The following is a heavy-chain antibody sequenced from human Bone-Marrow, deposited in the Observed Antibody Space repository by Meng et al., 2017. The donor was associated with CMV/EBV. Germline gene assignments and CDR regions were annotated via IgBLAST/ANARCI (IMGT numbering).Heavy chain of an antibody. CDR2: ISSSSSYI. Sequence: SCAASGFTFSSYSMNWVRQAPGKGLEWVSSISSSSSYIYYADSVKGRFTISRDNAKNSLYLQMNSLRAEDTAVYYCASLYDFWRVGMDVWGQGTTVTVSS. V-gene: IGHV3-21*01. D-gene: IGHD3-3*01. CDR3: ASLYDFWRVGMDV. CDR1: GFTFSSYS. J-gene: IGHJ6*02.